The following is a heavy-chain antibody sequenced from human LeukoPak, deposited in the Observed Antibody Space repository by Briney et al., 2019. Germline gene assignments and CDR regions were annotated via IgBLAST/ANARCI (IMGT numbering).Heavy chain of an antibody. D-gene: IGHD1-26*01. Sequence: SETLSLTCTVSGASISSYYWSWIRQPAGKALEWIGRIYVTGSTTYNPSLKSQVTISVDKSKNQFSLKLSSVTAADTAVYYCATQYSGSYVYYYYYYMDVWGKGTTVTVSS. J-gene: IGHJ6*03. CDR3: ATQYSGSYVYYYYYYMDV. V-gene: IGHV4-4*07. CDR2: IYVTGST. CDR1: GASISSYY.